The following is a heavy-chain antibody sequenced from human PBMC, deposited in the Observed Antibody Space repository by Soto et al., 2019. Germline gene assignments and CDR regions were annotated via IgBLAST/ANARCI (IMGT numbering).Heavy chain of an antibody. CDR2: IYHSGST. D-gene: IGHD3-16*01. CDR3: AGAYFPYSSFGMDV. CDR1: GGSISSGGYS. Sequence: QLQLQESGSGLVKPSQTLSLTCAVSGGSISSGGYSWSWIRQPPGKGLEWIGYIYHSGSTYYNPSLKSRVTISVDRSKNQFSLKLTSVTAADTAGYYCAGAYFPYSSFGMDVWGQGTTVTVSS. J-gene: IGHJ6*02. V-gene: IGHV4-30-2*01.